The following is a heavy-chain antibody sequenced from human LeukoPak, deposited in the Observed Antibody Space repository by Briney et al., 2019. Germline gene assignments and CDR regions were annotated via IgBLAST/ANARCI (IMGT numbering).Heavy chain of an antibody. J-gene: IGHJ4*02. CDR1: GGTFSSYA. CDR3: ASQWTVTTSRFDY. CDR2: IIPIFGTA. V-gene: IGHV1-69*05. D-gene: IGHD4-17*01. Sequence: SVKVSCKASGGTFSSYAISWVRQAPGQGLEWMGGIIPIFGTANYAQKFQGRVTITTDESTSTAYMELSSLRSEDTAVYYCASQWTVTTSRFDYWGQGTLVTVSS.